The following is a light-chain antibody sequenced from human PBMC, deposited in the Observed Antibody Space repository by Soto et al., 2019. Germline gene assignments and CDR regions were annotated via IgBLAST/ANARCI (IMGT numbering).Light chain of an antibody. CDR2: GAS. J-gene: IGKJ1*01. V-gene: IGKV3-15*01. CDR1: QSVNSN. Sequence: EIVMTQPPATLSVSPGDTATLSCRASQSVNSNLAWYQQKPGQAPRLLISGASTRATGIPARFSGSGSGTEFTLIISSLQSEDFAVYYCQQYNNWPPWTFGQGTKV. CDR3: QQYNNWPPWT.